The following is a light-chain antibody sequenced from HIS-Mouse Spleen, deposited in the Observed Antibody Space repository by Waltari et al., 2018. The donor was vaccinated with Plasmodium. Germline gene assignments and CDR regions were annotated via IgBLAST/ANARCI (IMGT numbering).Light chain of an antibody. CDR2: GAS. Sequence: EIVMTQSPATLSVTPRGRATLSCRASQSVSSNLAWYQQQPGQAPRLLIYGASTRATGIPARFSGSGSGTEFTLTISSLQSEDFAVYYCQQYNNWSFTFGPGTKVDIK. V-gene: IGKV3-15*01. CDR3: QQYNNWSFT. CDR1: QSVSSN. J-gene: IGKJ3*01.